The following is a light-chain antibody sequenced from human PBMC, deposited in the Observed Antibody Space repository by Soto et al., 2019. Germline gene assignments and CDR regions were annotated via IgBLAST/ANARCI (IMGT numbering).Light chain of an antibody. V-gene: IGLV2-14*01. CDR3: SSYTSSSTLV. CDR2: EVS. J-gene: IGLJ2*01. Sequence: QSVLTQPPSASGTPGQRVTISCSGSTSNIGTDTVNWYQQLPGTAPKLMIYEVSNRPSGVSNRFSGSKSGNTASLTISGLQAEDEADYYCSSYTSSSTLVFGGGTKVTVL. CDR1: TSNIGTDT.